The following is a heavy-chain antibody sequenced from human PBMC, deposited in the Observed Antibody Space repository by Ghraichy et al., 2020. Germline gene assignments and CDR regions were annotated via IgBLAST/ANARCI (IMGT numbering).Heavy chain of an antibody. CDR1: GYRFTSYE. CDR3: ARGYCSGTACYTAEYFPH. V-gene: IGHV1-8*01. Sequence: ASVKVSCKASGYRFTSYEVNWIRQAPGQGLEWMGWMNPSSGDTGYAEKFWGRVTMTRNASINTAYMELSGLRSEDTAVYFCARGYCSGTACYTAEYFPHWGQGTLITVSS. CDR2: MNPSSGDT. D-gene: IGHD2-2*02. J-gene: IGHJ1*01.